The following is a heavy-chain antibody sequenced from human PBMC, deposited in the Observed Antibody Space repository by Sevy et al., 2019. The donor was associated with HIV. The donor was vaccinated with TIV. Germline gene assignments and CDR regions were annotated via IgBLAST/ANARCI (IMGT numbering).Heavy chain of an antibody. D-gene: IGHD2-15*01. CDR3: TTDHRRDGIVVVPFEY. Sequence: GGYLRLSCAASGFTFSNAWMSWVRQSPGKGLEWVGRIRSKAGGGTTDYATIVKGKFTISREDSRDILYLQLNSLETEDTAVYYCTTDHRRDGIVVVPFEYWGQGTLVTVSS. J-gene: IGHJ4*02. CDR1: GFTFSNAW. V-gene: IGHV3-15*01. CDR2: IRSKAGGGTT.